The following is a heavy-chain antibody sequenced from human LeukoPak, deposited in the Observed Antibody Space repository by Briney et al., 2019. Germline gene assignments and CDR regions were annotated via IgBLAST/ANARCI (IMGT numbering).Heavy chain of an antibody. V-gene: IGHV3-74*01. CDR1: GFTFSGYW. J-gene: IGHJ4*02. CDR2: INTDGSST. Sequence: GGSLRLSCAASGFTFSGYWMHWVRQAPGKGLVWVSRINTDGSSTSYADSVKGRFTISRDNAKNTLYLQMNSLRAEDTAVYYCARIGVAARPDYFDYWGQGTLVTVS. D-gene: IGHD6-6*01. CDR3: ARIGVAARPDYFDY.